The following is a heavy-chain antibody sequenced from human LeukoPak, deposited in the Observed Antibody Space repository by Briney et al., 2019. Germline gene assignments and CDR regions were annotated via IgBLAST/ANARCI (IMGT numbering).Heavy chain of an antibody. D-gene: IGHD4-23*01. CDR2: IYYSGRT. CDR3: ARLLYGGNSRDAFDI. CDR1: GGSISSYY. J-gene: IGHJ3*02. V-gene: IGHV4-59*08. Sequence: SETLSLTCTVSGGSISSYYWGWSRQPPGEGPESSWYIYYSGRTNYNPSLKSRVTISVDTSKNQFSLKLSSVTAADTAVYYCARLLYGGNSRDAFDIWGQGTMVTVSS.